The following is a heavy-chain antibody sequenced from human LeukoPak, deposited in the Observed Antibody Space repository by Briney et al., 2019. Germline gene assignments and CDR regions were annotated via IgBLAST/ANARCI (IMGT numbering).Heavy chain of an antibody. CDR3: ARDLLRYFDWLFPSPCDY. CDR1: GFSFSSHW. J-gene: IGHJ4*02. Sequence: GGSLRLSCTASGFSFSSHWMSWVRQAPGKGLEWVANVKQDGSEKYYVDSVKGRFTISRDNAKNSLYLQMNSLRAEDTAVHYCARDLLRYFDWLFPSPCDYWGQGTLVTVSS. V-gene: IGHV3-7*05. D-gene: IGHD3-9*01. CDR2: VKQDGSEK.